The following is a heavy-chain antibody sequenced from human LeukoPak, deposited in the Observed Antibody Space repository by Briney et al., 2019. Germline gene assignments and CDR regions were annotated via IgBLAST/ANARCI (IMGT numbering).Heavy chain of an antibody. D-gene: IGHD5-24*01. CDR1: GSSFSTYG. Sequence: GGSLRLSCAASGSSFSTYGMYWVRQAPGKGLEWVALISYDGSNKYYADSVKGRFTISRDNSKNTLYLQMNSLRAEDTAVYYCAKVLLDGYNLGYFDSWGQGTLVTVSS. J-gene: IGHJ4*02. CDR2: ISYDGSNK. V-gene: IGHV3-30*18. CDR3: AKVLLDGYNLGYFDS.